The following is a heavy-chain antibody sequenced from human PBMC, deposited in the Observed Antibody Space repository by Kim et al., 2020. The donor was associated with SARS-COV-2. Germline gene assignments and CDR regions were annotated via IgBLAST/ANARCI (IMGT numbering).Heavy chain of an antibody. Sequence: KGRFTIARDNSKNTLYMQMNSLRAEDTAVYYCAEDNVPWFGEMYYYYGMDVWGQGTTVTVSS. V-gene: IGHV3-30*02. D-gene: IGHD3-10*01. J-gene: IGHJ6*02. CDR3: AEDNVPWFGEMYYYYGMDV.